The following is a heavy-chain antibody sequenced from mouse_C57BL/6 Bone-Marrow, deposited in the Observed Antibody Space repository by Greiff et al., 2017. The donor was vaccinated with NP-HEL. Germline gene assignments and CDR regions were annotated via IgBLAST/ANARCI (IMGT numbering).Heavy chain of an antibody. V-gene: IGHV10-3*01. CDR1: GFTFNTYA. J-gene: IGHJ1*03. D-gene: IGHD1-1*01. CDR3: VREGQYGSSRGWYFDV. Sequence: EVQLVESGGGLVQPKGSLKLSCAASGFTFNTYAMPWVRQAPGKGLEWVARIRSKSSNYATYYADSVKDRFTISRDDSQRMLYLQMNNLKTEDTAMYYCVREGQYGSSRGWYFDVWGTGTTVTVSS. CDR2: IRSKSSNYAT.